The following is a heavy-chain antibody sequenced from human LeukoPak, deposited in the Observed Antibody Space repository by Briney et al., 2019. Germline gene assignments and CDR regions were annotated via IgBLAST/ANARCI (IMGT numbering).Heavy chain of an antibody. V-gene: IGHV4-59*12. J-gene: IGHJ4*02. Sequence: PSETLSLTCTVSGGSISSYYWSWIRQPPGKGLEWIGYIYYSGSTYYNPSLKSRVTISVDTSKNQFSLKLSSVTAADTAVYYCARDTMVRGIWIGIGLDYWGQGTLVTVSS. D-gene: IGHD3-10*01. CDR2: IYYSGST. CDR3: ARDTMVRGIWIGIGLDY. CDR1: GGSISSYY.